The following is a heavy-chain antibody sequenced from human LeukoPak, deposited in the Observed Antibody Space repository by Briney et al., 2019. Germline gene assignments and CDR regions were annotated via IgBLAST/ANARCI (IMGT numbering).Heavy chain of an antibody. V-gene: IGHV4-38-2*02. D-gene: IGHD5-12*01. CDR2: IYHIGTT. CDR3: AREGASGSYDWGWLDS. J-gene: IGHJ5*01. CDR1: NYSISSGYY. Sequence: SETLSLTCAVSNYSISSGYYWAWIRQPPGKGLEWIGTIYHIGTTHYNPSLRSRVTISVDMSKNQFSLKLNSVTAADSAVYFCAREGASGSYDWGWLDSWGQGTLVTVSS.